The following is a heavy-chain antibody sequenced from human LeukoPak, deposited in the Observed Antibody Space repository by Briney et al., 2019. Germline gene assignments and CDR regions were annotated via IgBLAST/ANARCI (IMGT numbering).Heavy chain of an antibody. J-gene: IGHJ4*02. CDR3: ASLDSSDDY. Sequence: PGRSLRLSCAASGFTFSSYGMHWVRQALGKGLEWVAVISYDGSNKYYADSVKGRFTISRDNSKNTLYLQMNSLRAEDTAVYYCASLDSSDDYWGQGTLVTVSS. CDR2: ISYDGSNK. V-gene: IGHV3-30*19. D-gene: IGHD6-19*01. CDR1: GFTFSSYG.